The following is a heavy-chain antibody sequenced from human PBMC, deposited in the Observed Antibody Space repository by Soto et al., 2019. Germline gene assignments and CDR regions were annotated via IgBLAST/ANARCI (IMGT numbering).Heavy chain of an antibody. Sequence: EVQLVESGGGLVQPGGSLRLSCAASGFTFSSYWMSWVRQAPGKGLEWVAYIKQDGSEKYYVDSVKGRFTISRDNAKNSLYLQMNSLRAEDTAVYYCARDIAVAANWFDPWGQGTLVTVSS. J-gene: IGHJ5*02. CDR1: GFTFSSYW. V-gene: IGHV3-7*01. D-gene: IGHD6-19*01. CDR3: ARDIAVAANWFDP. CDR2: IKQDGSEK.